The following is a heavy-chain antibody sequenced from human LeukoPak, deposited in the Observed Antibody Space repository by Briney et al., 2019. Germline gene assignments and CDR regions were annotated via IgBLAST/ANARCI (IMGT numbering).Heavy chain of an antibody. CDR2: ISSSSSYI. CDR3: ARPGDRQH. J-gene: IGHJ1*01. V-gene: IGHV3-21*01. Sequence: PSETLSLTCTVSGGSISSYYWSWVRQAPGKGLEWVSSISSSSSYIYYADSVKGRFTISRDNAKNSLYLQMNSLRAEDTAVYYCARPGDRQHWGQGTLVTVSS. D-gene: IGHD3-16*01. CDR1: GGSISSYY.